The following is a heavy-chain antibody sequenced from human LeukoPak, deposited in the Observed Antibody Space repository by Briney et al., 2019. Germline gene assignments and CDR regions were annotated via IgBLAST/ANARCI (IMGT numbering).Heavy chain of an antibody. CDR3: ARDYSLEWFGELCADY. CDR1: GFTFSSYS. V-gene: IGHV3-48*01. J-gene: IGHJ4*02. D-gene: IGHD3-10*01. Sequence: GGSLRLSCAASGFTFSSYSMNWVRQAPGKGLEWVSYISSSSSTIDYTDSVKGRFTISRDNAKNSLYLQMNSLRAEDTAVYYCARDYSLEWFGELCADYWGQGTLVTVSS. CDR2: ISSSSSTI.